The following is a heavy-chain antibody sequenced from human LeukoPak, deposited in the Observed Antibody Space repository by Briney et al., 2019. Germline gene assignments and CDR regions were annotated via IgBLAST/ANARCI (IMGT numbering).Heavy chain of an antibody. J-gene: IGHJ4*02. CDR2: INTDGSIT. Sequence: GGSLRLSCAASGFTFSTYWMSWVRQAPGKGLVWVSRINTDGSITNYADSVKGRFSISRDNAKNTLYLQMSSLRAEDTAVYYCARDRGPRTGFMVREAYDYWGQGTLVTVSS. CDR3: ARDRGPRTGFMVREAYDY. CDR1: GFTFSTYW. V-gene: IGHV3-74*01. D-gene: IGHD3-10*01.